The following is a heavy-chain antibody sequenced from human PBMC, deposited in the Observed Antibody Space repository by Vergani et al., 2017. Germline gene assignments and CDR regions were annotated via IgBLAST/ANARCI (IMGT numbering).Heavy chain of an antibody. J-gene: IGHJ6*03. D-gene: IGHD2-2*01. V-gene: IGHV3-48*01. CDR1: GFTFSSYS. CDR2: ISSSSSTI. Sequence: EVQLVESGGGLVQPGGSLRLSCAASGFTFSSYSMNWVRQAPGKGLEWVSYISSSSSTIYYADSVKGRFTISRDNAKNSLYLQMNSLRAEDTAVYYCAREGCSSTSGVYYYYYYMDVWGKGTTVTVSS. CDR3: AREGCSSTSGVYYYYYYMDV.